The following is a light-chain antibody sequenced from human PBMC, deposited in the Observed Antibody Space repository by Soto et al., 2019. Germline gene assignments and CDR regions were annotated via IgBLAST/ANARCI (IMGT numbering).Light chain of an antibody. CDR2: GAS. CDR3: QQYDSSFT. J-gene: IGKJ4*01. CDR1: QSVSSN. V-gene: IGKV3-15*01. Sequence: EIVMTQSPATLSVSPGERATLSCRASQSVSSNLAWYQQKPGQAPSLLIYGASARATGIPARFSGSGSETEFTLTISSLQSEDFAVYYCQQYDSSFTFGGGTKVEMK.